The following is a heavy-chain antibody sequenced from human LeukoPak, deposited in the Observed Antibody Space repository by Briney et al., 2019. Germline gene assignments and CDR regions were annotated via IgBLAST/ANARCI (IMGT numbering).Heavy chain of an antibody. J-gene: IGHJ4*02. CDR3: ARGPRYGSGNYYNHY. D-gene: IGHD3-10*01. V-gene: IGHV1-2*02. Sequence: ASVKVSCKASGFTFTGYYIYWVRQAPGQGLEWMGWINPNSGGTNYALNFQCRVTMTRDTSISTAYMELSRLRSDDTAVYYCARGPRYGSGNYYNHYWGQGTLVTVSS. CDR1: GFTFTGYY. CDR2: INPNSGGT.